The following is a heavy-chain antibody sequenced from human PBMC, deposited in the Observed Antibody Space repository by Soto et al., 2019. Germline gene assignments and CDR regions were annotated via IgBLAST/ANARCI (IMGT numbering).Heavy chain of an antibody. CDR3: AKSGGSYPDYSYYGMDV. CDR1: GFTFSSYG. Sequence: QVQLVESGGGVVQPGRSLRLSCAASGFTFSSYGMHWVRQAPGKGLEWVAVISYDGSNKYYADSVKGRFTISRDNSKNTLYLQMNSLRAEDTAVYYCAKSGGSYPDYSYYGMDVWGQGTTVTVSS. V-gene: IGHV3-30*18. CDR2: ISYDGSNK. D-gene: IGHD1-26*01. J-gene: IGHJ6*02.